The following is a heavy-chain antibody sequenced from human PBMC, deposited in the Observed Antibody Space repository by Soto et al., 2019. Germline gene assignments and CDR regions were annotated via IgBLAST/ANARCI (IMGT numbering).Heavy chain of an antibody. J-gene: IGHJ4*02. V-gene: IGHV4-59*02. CDR3: ARAMFGELFFFDY. CDR1: GVSVSDYY. Sequence: PSETLSLTCTVSGVSVSDYYWSWVRQSPGTGLEWIGHISYSGCTNYNPSLKSRVTILVDTSKNQFSLKLSSVTAADTAVYYCARAMFGELFFFDYWGQGTLVTVSS. CDR2: ISYSGCT. D-gene: IGHD3-10*02.